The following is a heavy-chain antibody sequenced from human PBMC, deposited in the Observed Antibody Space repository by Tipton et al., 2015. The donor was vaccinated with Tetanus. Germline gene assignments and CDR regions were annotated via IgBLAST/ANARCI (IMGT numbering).Heavy chain of an antibody. CDR3: ARATVVTPRAAGYWYFDL. V-gene: IGHV4-59*01. CDR1: GGSISSYY. D-gene: IGHD4-23*01. CDR2: IYYSGST. Sequence: SLTCTVSGGSISSYYWSWIRQPPGKGLEWIGYIYYSGSTNYNPSLKSRVTISVDTSKNQFSLKLSSVTAADTAVYYCARATVVTPRAAGYWYFDLWGRGTLVTVSS. J-gene: IGHJ2*01.